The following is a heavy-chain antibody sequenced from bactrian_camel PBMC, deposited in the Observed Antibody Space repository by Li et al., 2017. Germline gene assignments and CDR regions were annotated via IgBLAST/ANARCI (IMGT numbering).Heavy chain of an antibody. J-gene: IGHJ4*01. CDR3: AAGWWHLSVGY. Sequence: HVQLVESGGGLVQPGGSLRLSCAASGFSFSIYSLYWVRQAPGKGLDWVSTIYPSGRSTFYADSVKGRFTISRDNAKNTLDLQMNSLKTEDTAVYYCAAGWWHLSVGYWGQGTQVTVS. D-gene: IGHD7*01. CDR2: IYPSGRST. V-gene: IGHV3S1*01. CDR1: GFSFSIYS.